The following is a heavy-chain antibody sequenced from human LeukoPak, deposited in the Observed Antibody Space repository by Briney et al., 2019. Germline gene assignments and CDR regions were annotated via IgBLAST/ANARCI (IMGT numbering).Heavy chain of an antibody. Sequence: PGGSLRLSCAASGFTFSSYGMHWVRQAPGKGLEWVAVISYDGSNKYYADSVKGRFTISRDNSKNTLYLQMYSLRAEDTAVYYCAKDLRRGYRSGGFDYWGQGTLVTVSS. J-gene: IGHJ4*02. V-gene: IGHV3-30*18. CDR3: AKDLRRGYRSGGFDY. CDR1: GFTFSSYG. D-gene: IGHD5-12*01. CDR2: ISYDGSNK.